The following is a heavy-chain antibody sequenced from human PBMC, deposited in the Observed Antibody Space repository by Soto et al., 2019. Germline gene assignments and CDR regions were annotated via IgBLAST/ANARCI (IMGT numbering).Heavy chain of an antibody. CDR3: ARCYCSVGSCYTCWHFDL. CDR1: DYTFNNYG. Sequence: QVQLVQSGAEVKKPGASVKVSCKASDYTFNNYGISWVRQAPGQGLEWMGWIGPYNGNTDHAQNFQGRVTMTTDTSTNTAYMELRSLRSDDTALYYCARCYCSVGSCYTCWHFDLWGRGTLVTVSS. CDR2: IGPYNGNT. D-gene: IGHD2-15*01. V-gene: IGHV1-18*01. J-gene: IGHJ2*01.